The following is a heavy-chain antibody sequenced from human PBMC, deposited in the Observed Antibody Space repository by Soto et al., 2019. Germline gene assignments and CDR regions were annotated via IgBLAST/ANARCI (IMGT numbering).Heavy chain of an antibody. CDR1: GFTFSSYA. CDR2: ISYDGSNK. D-gene: IGHD1-26*01. V-gene: IGHV3-30-3*01. Sequence: QVQLVESGGGVVQPGRSLRLSCAASGFTFSSYAMHWVRQAPGKGLEWVAVISYDGSNKYYADSVKGRFTISRDNSKNTLYLQMNSLRAEGTAVYYCARDGRELLLGYYYGMDVWGQGTTVTVS. J-gene: IGHJ6*02. CDR3: ARDGRELLLGYYYGMDV.